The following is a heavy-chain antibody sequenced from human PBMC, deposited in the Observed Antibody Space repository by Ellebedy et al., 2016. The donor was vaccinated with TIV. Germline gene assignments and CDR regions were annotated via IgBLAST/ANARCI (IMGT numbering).Heavy chain of an antibody. CDR3: ARGASYYDNSGYHDAFDL. J-gene: IGHJ3*01. V-gene: IGHV3-9*01. Sequence: PGGSLRLSCTASGFTFRDYAMHWVRQGPGKGLEWVAGISWRSTSLGHQDSVQGRFSISRDDAENSLYLQMDSLRDEDTALYYCARGASYYDNSGYHDAFDLWGQGTMVSVSS. CDR1: GFTFRDYA. CDR2: ISWRSTSL. D-gene: IGHD3-22*01.